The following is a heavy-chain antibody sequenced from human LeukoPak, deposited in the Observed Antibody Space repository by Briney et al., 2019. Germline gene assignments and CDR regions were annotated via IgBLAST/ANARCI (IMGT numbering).Heavy chain of an antibody. Sequence: GGSLRLSCAASGFTFSNYDMHWVRQTTGKGLEWVSGIGTAGDTYYTGSVKGRFTISRENAKNSLYLQINSLRVGDTAVYYCARGSGGQHEFDYWGQGILVAVSS. CDR3: ARGSGGQHEFDY. V-gene: IGHV3-13*01. D-gene: IGHD1-26*01. J-gene: IGHJ4*02. CDR2: IGTAGDT. CDR1: GFTFSNYD.